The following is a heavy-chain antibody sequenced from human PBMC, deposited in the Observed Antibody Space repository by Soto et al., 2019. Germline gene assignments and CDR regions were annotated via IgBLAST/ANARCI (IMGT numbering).Heavy chain of an antibody. V-gene: IGHV3-9*01. CDR3: AKETRIAVAGASDY. CDR2: ISWNSGSI. J-gene: IGHJ4*02. D-gene: IGHD6-19*01. CDR1: GFTFDDYA. Sequence: GGSLRLSCAASGFTFDDYAMHWVRQAPGKGLEWVSGISWNSGSIGYADSVKGRFTISRDNAKNSLNLQMNSLRAEDTALYYCAKETRIAVAGASDYWGQGTLVTVSS.